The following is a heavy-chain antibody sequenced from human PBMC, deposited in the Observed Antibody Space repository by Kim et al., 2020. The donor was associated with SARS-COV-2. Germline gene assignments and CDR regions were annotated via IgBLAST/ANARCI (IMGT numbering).Heavy chain of an antibody. CDR3: ARAPAYSNSAMDV. Sequence: SETLSLTCAVSGASISSSDWWSWVRQPPEKGLEWIGEIYHSGSSDYNPSLKSRVTISVDKSKNQFSLKLTSVTAADTAVYYCARAPAYSNSAMDVWGQGT. CDR2: IYHSGSS. CDR1: GASISSSDW. V-gene: IGHV4-4*02. J-gene: IGHJ6*02. D-gene: IGHD6-13*01.